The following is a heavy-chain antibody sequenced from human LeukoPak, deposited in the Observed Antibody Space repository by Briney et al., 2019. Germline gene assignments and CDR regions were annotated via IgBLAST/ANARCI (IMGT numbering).Heavy chain of an antibody. CDR3: ARHPH. V-gene: IGHV3-30-3*01. Sequence: GGSLRLSCAASGFTFSSYAMHWVRQAPGKGLEWVAVISYDGSNKYYADSVKGRFTISRDNSKNTLYLQMNSLRAEDTAVYYCARHPHWGQGTLVTVSS. J-gene: IGHJ4*02. CDR1: GFTFSSYA. CDR2: ISYDGSNK.